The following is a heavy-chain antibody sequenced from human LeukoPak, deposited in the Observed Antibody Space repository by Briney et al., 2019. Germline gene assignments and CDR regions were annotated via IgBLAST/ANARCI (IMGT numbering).Heavy chain of an antibody. Sequence: PGRSLRLSCAASGFTFSSYGMHWVRQAPGKGLEWVAVISYDGSNKYYADSVKGRFTISRDNSKNTLYLQMNSLRAEDTAVYYCAKSRAGYYGYWGQGTLVTVSS. CDR3: AKSRAGYYGY. D-gene: IGHD3-9*01. CDR1: GFTFSSYG. V-gene: IGHV3-30*18. CDR2: ISYDGSNK. J-gene: IGHJ4*02.